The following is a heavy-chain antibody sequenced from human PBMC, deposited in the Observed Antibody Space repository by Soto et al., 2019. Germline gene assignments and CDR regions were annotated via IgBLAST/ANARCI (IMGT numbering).Heavy chain of an antibody. V-gene: IGHV1-69*12. CDR2: IIPIFTTT. CDR3: AREVAADGTFREDVFDI. Sequence: QVHLVQSGAEVKKPGSSVKVSCKAPGGTFSNHAINWVRQAPGQGLEWMGRIIPIFTTTNYALKFQGRVTMTADESTITAYMELSSLKHDETAVYYCAREVAADGTFREDVFDIWGQGTLVTVSS. CDR1: GGTFSNHA. J-gene: IGHJ3*02. D-gene: IGHD6-13*01.